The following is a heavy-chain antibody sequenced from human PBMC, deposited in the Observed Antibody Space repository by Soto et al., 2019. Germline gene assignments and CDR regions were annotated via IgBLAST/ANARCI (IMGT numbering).Heavy chain of an antibody. CDR2: INHSGST. D-gene: IGHD3-10*01. V-gene: IGHV4-34*01. Sequence: PSETLSLTCAVYGGSFSGYYWSWIRQPPGKGLEWIGEINHSGSTNYNPSLKSRVTISVDTSKNQFSLKLSSVTAADTAVYYCARARVDYYGSGSYYTKSDYWGQGTLVTVSS. CDR3: ARARVDYYGSGSYYTKSDY. J-gene: IGHJ4*02. CDR1: GGSFSGYY.